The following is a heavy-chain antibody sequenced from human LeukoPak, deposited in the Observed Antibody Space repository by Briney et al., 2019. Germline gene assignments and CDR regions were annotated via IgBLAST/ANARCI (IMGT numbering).Heavy chain of an antibody. V-gene: IGHV3-48*01. Sequence: GGSLRLSCAASGFTFSSYSMNWVRQAPGKGLEWVSYISSSSSTIYYADSVKGRFTISRDNAKNSLYLQMNSLRAEDTAVYYCARDVNYYDSSGYFVWGQGTLVTVSS. D-gene: IGHD3-22*01. J-gene: IGHJ4*02. CDR1: GFTFSSYS. CDR2: ISSSSSTI. CDR3: ARDVNYYDSSGYFV.